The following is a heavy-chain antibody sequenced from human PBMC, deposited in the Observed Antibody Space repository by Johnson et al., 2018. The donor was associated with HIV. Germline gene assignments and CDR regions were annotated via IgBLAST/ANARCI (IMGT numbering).Heavy chain of an antibody. Sequence: VQLVESGGGVVQPGGSLRLSCAASGFTFDDYAMHWVRQAPGKGLEWVSAISGGGGSTSSADSVKGRSTTSRDNSKNTLYLQMNSLRAEDTAVYYCATRAFTTMAEDDAFDIWGQGTMVTVSS. D-gene: IGHD5-18*01. CDR3: ATRAFTTMAEDDAFDI. V-gene: IGHV3-23*04. J-gene: IGHJ3*02. CDR2: ISGGGGST. CDR1: GFTFDDYA.